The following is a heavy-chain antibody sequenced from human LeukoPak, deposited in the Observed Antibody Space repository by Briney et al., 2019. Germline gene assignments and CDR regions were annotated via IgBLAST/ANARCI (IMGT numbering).Heavy chain of an antibody. J-gene: IGHJ4*02. Sequence: GSLRLSCATSGFTFSSYAMSWVRQAPGRGLEWVSGISGSGGSTYYADSVKGRFTISRDNAKNSLYLQMNSLRAEDTAVYYCARLFLGLGDYFDYWGQGTLVTVSS. CDR1: GFTFSSYA. D-gene: IGHD3-22*01. CDR3: ARLFLGLGDYFDY. V-gene: IGHV3-23*01. CDR2: ISGSGGST.